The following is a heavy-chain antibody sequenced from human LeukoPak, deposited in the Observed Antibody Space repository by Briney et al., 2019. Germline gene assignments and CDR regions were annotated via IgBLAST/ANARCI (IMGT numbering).Heavy chain of an antibody. J-gene: IGHJ4*02. CDR3: AKDILGWSFDT. V-gene: IGHV3-48*03. CDR1: GFTFSSYE. Sequence: GGSLRLSCAASGFTFSSYEMNWVRQAPGKGLECVSYISSSGSTIYYADSVKGRCTISRDHSKNTVYLQMNSRRDEDTALYYCAKDILGWSFDTWGQGTLVTVSS. CDR2: ISSSGSTI. D-gene: IGHD4-23*01.